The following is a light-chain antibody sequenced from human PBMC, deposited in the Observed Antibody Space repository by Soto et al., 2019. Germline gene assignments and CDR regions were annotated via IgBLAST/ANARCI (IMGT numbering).Light chain of an antibody. CDR3: MQALPTGMYS. CDR2: LGS. J-gene: IGKJ2*03. V-gene: IGKV2-28*01. CDR1: QSLLHSNGYNY. Sequence: DIVMTQSPLSLPVTPGEPASISCRSSQSLLHSNGYNYLDWYLQKPGQSPQLLIYLGSNRASGVPDRFSGSGSGTDFTLKISRVEAEDVGVYYCMQALPTGMYSFGQGTKLEIK.